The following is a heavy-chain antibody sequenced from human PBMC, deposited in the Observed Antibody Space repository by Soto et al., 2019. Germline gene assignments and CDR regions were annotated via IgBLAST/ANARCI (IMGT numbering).Heavy chain of an antibody. CDR2: ISPDGGRT. Sequence: ASVKVSCKASGYTFTTYYMHWVRQAPGQGLEWMGIISPDGGRTSYAQKFQGRVTMTRDTSTSTVYMELSSLRSEDTAVYYCATTVTTSWFDPWGQGTLVTVSS. J-gene: IGHJ5*02. V-gene: IGHV1-46*01. D-gene: IGHD4-4*01. CDR1: GYTFTTYY. CDR3: ATTVTTSWFDP.